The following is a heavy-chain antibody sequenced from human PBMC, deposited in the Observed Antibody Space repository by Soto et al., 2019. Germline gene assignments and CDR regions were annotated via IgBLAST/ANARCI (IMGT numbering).Heavy chain of an antibody. J-gene: IGHJ4*02. CDR3: ARKSRWGGRGGQIDY. Sequence: QVQLQESGPGLVKPSETLSLTCTVSGGSISSYYWSWIRQPPGKGLEWIGYIYYSGSTNYNPSLKSRVPISGDTSKNQFPLKLSSVTAADTAVYYCARKSRWGGRGGQIDYWGQGTLVTVSS. CDR1: GGSISSYY. V-gene: IGHV4-59*01. D-gene: IGHD6-13*01. CDR2: IYYSGST.